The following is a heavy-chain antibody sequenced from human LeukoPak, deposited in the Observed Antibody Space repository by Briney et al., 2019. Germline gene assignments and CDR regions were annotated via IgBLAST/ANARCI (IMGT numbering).Heavy chain of an antibody. V-gene: IGHV4-39*07. CDR3: ASWRSYYDRDAFDI. Sequence: MASETLSLTCTVSGGSISSSSYYWGWIRQPPGKGLEWIGSIYYSGSTYYNPSLKSRLTISIDMSKNQFSLKLSSVTAADTAVYYCASWRSYYDRDAFDIWGQGTMVTVSS. D-gene: IGHD3-22*01. CDR2: IYYSGST. J-gene: IGHJ3*02. CDR1: GGSISSSSYY.